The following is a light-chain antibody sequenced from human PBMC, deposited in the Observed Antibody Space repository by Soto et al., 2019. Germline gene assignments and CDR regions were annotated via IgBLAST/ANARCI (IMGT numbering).Light chain of an antibody. Sequence: EIVLTQSPGTLSLSPGERATLSCRASQSVSRSYLAWYQQKPGQAPRLLIYGASSRATDIPDRFSGSGSGTDFTLTISRLEPEDFAVYYCQQYGSQGTFGQGTKVEIK. V-gene: IGKV3-20*01. CDR2: GAS. CDR1: QSVSRSY. CDR3: QQYGSQGT. J-gene: IGKJ1*01.